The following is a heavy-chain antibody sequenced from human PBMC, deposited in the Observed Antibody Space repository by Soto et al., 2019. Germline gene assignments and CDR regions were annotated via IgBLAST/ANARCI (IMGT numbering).Heavy chain of an antibody. Sequence: GGSLRLSCAASGFTFSSYAMHWVRQAPGKGLEWVAVISYDGSNKYYADSVKGRFTISRDNSKNTLYLQMNSLRAEDTAVYYCARDNNGYCSGGSCYLDAFDIWGQGTMVTVSS. CDR2: ISYDGSNK. CDR3: ARDNNGYCSGGSCYLDAFDI. CDR1: GFTFSSYA. D-gene: IGHD2-15*01. J-gene: IGHJ3*02. V-gene: IGHV3-30-3*01.